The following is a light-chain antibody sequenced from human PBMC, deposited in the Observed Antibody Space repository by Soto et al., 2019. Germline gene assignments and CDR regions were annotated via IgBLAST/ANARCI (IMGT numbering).Light chain of an antibody. CDR2: DNN. CDR1: SSNIGSNY. V-gene: IGLV1-51*01. J-gene: IGLJ3*02. Sequence: QSVLTQPPSVSAAPGQKVTISCSGSSSNIGSNYVSWYQQLPGAAPKLLIYDNNRGPSGIPDRFSGSKSGNTASLTISGLQAEDEADYYCSSYTSGSTLVFGGGTKVTVL. CDR3: SSYTSGSTLV.